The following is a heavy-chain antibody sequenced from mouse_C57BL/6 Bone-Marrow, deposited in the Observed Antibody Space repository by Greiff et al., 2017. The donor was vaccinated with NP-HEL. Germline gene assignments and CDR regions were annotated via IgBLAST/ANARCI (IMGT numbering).Heavy chain of an antibody. CDR2: ISNGGGSP. D-gene: IGHD3-3*01. CDR1: GFTFSDYY. V-gene: IGHV5-12*01. Sequence: EVHLVESGGGLVQPGGSLKLSCAASGFTFSDYYMYWVRQTPEKRLEWVAYISNGGGSPYYPDTVKGRFTISIDNATNTLYLQRSRLKAEDTAMYCCARQRGRSPGYFDYWGQGTTLTVSS. J-gene: IGHJ2*01. CDR3: ARQRGRSPGYFDY.